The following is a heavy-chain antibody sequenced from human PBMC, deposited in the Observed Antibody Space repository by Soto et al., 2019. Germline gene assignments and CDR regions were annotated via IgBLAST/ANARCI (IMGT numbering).Heavy chain of an antibody. J-gene: IGHJ6*02. CDR3: ARDDSSRWLVPPRGYYYYGMDV. CDR2: ISYDGSNK. V-gene: IGHV3-30-3*01. CDR1: GFTFSSYA. D-gene: IGHD6-19*01. Sequence: QVQLVESGGGVVQPGRSLRLSCAASGFTFSSYAMHWVRQAPGKGLEWVAVISYDGSNKYYADSVKGRFTISRDNSKNTLYLQMNSLRAEDTAVYYCARDDSSRWLVPPRGYYYYGMDVWGQGTTVTVSS.